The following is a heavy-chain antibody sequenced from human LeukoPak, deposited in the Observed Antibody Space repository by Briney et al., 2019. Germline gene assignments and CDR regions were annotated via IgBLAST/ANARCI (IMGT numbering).Heavy chain of an antibody. CDR1: GGSISSYY. D-gene: IGHD3-3*01. V-gene: IGHV4-4*07. Sequence: IPSETLSLTCTVSGGSISSYYWSWIRQPAGKGLEWIGRIYTSGSTNYNPSLKSRVTMSVDTSKNQFSLKLSSMTAADTAVYYCARGRDFWSGYSFDYWGQGTLVTVSS. J-gene: IGHJ4*02. CDR3: ARGRDFWSGYSFDY. CDR2: IYTSGST.